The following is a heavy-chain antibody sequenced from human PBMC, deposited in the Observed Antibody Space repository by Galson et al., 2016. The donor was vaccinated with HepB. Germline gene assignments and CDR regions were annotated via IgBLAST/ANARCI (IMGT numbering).Heavy chain of an antibody. D-gene: IGHD6-13*01. Sequence: QSGAEVKKPGASVKVSCKASGYTFTSYGISWVRQAPGQGLEWMGWISAYNGNTNYAQKLQGRVTMTTDTSTSTAYMELRSLRSDDTAVYYRARDTIPIAAAAAYYYYGMDVWGQGTTVTVSS. CDR3: ARDTIPIAAAAAYYYYGMDV. CDR1: GYTFTSYG. J-gene: IGHJ6*02. V-gene: IGHV1-18*01. CDR2: ISAYNGNT.